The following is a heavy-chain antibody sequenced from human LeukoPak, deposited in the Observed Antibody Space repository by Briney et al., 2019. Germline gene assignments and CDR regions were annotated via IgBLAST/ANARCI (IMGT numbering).Heavy chain of an antibody. CDR3: ATPPPIGVPAAMSPVDY. J-gene: IGHJ4*02. CDR1: GGSISSYY. V-gene: IGHV4-39*01. CDR2: IYYSGST. D-gene: IGHD2-2*01. Sequence: TSETLSLTCTVSGGSISSYYWGWIRQPPGKGLEWIGSIYYSGSTYYNPSLKSRVTISVDTSKNQFSLKLSSVTAADTAVYYCATPPPIGVPAAMSPVDYWGQGTLVTVSS.